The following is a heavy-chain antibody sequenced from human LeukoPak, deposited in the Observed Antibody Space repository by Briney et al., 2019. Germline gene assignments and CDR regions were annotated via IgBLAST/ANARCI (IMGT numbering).Heavy chain of an antibody. CDR1: GYTFTSYG. Sequence: VASVKVSCKASGYTFTSYGISWVRQAPGQGLDWMGWISAYNGNTNYAQKLQGRVTMTTDTSTSTAYMELRSLRSDDTAVYYCARGYDSSGYYRTKDYYFDYWGQGTLVTVSS. CDR2: ISAYNGNT. D-gene: IGHD3-22*01. CDR3: ARGYDSSGYYRTKDYYFDY. J-gene: IGHJ4*02. V-gene: IGHV1-18*01.